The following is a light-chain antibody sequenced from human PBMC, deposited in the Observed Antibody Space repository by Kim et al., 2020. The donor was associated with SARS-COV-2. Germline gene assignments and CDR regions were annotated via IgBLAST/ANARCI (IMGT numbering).Light chain of an antibody. CDR1: QSISSW. Sequence: DIQMTQSPSTLSASVGDRVTITCRASQSISSWLAWYQQKPGKAPKLLIYKASSLESGVPSRFSGSGSGTEFTLTISSLQPDDFATHYCQQYNSYWTFGQGTKVDIK. CDR3: QQYNSYWT. V-gene: IGKV1-5*03. CDR2: KAS. J-gene: IGKJ1*01.